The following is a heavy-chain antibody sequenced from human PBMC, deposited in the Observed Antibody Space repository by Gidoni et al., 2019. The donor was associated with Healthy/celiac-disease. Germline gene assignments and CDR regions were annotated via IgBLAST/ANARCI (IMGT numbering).Heavy chain of an antibody. V-gene: IGHV3-23*01. J-gene: IGHJ4*02. D-gene: IGHD3-10*01. CDR1: GFTFSSYA. Sequence: EVQLLESGGGLVQPGGSLRLSCAASGFTFSSYAMSWVRQAPGKGLEWVSAISGSGGSTYYADSVKGRFTISRDNSKNTLYLQMNSLRAEDTAVYYCAKRASMYYYGSGSYYPLDYWGQGTLVTVSS. CDR3: AKRASMYYYGSGSYYPLDY. CDR2: ISGSGGST.